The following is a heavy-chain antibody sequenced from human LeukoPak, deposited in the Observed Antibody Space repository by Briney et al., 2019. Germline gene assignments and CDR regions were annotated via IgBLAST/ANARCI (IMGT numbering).Heavy chain of an antibody. CDR2: ICASGRCT. CDR1: GFIFVNNA. Sequence: GGPLLLSCAASGFIFVNNAMGWGRPAPGKGLEWVSGICASGRCTFYAAPVRGRFTVSRDNFKNSLYLQMNNLRAEDTAVYYCAKYINVPGTQLLGDYWGQGALVTVSS. CDR3: AKYINVPGTQLLGDY. D-gene: IGHD1-1*01. J-gene: IGHJ4*02. V-gene: IGHV3-23*01.